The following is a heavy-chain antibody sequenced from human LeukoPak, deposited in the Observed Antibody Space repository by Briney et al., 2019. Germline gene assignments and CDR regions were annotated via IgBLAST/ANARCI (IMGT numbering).Heavy chain of an antibody. D-gene: IGHD6-13*01. J-gene: IGHJ4*02. Sequence: GGPLRLSCATSGFTFSNYWMSWVRQAPGKGLEWVANIKEDGSEKNYTVSRDNAKNSLYLQMNSLRGDNAAIYYCARDWGAAGLWDYWGQGTLVTVSS. CDR3: ARDWGAAGLWDY. CDR1: GFTFSNYW. V-gene: IGHV3-7*05. CDR2: IKEDGSEK.